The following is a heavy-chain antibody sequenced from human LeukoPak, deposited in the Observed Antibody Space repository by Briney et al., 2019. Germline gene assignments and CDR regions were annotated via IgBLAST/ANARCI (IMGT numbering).Heavy chain of an antibody. CDR2: ISYDETNY. J-gene: IGHJ1*01. D-gene: IGHD1-26*01. Sequence: GGSLRLSCTASGFTFSAYAMHWVRQATGKGLEWVAVISYDETNYYYAESVKGRFSISRDDSKNTLVLQMNSLTTEDTGVYYCARARTGSYYSTFEHWGPGTLVSLSS. V-gene: IGHV3-30*04. CDR3: ARARTGSYYSTFEH. CDR1: GFTFSAYA.